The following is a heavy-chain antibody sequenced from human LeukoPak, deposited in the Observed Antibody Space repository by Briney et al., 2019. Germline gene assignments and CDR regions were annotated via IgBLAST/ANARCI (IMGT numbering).Heavy chain of an antibody. CDR2: IYYSGST. V-gene: IGHV4-39*07. CDR3: ARWSRYCSSTSCYTRFDY. D-gene: IGHD2-2*02. J-gene: IGHJ4*02. Sequence: SETLSLTCTVSGGSISSSSYYWGWIRQPPGKGLEWIGSIYYSGSTYYNPSLKSRVTISVDTSKNQFSLKLSSVTAADTAVYYCARWSRYCSSTSCYTRFDYWGQGTLVTVSS. CDR1: GGSISSSSYY.